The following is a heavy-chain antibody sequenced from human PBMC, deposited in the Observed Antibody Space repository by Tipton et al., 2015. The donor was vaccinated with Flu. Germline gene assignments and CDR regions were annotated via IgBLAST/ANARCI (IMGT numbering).Heavy chain of an antibody. CDR1: GYTFTSYD. Sequence: QLVQSGAEVKKPGASVKVSCKASGYTFTSYDINWVRQATGQGLEWMGWMNPNSGNTGYAQKFQGRVTMTRNTSISTAYMELSSLRSEDTAVYYCATYPGDAPMAKRGYFDNWGQGTLVPVSS. CDR2: MNPNSGNT. D-gene: IGHD5-18*01. V-gene: IGHV1-8*01. CDR3: ATYPGDAPMAKRGYFDN. J-gene: IGHJ4*02.